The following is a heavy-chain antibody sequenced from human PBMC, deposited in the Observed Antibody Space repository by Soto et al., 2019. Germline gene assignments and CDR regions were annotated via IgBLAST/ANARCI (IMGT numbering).Heavy chain of an antibody. Sequence: SETLSLTCTVSGGSISSYYWSWIRQPPGKGLEWIGYIYYSGSTNYNPSLKSRVTISVDTSKNQFSLKLSSVTAADTAVYYCARVGYDFWSGYVDYWGQGTLVTVSS. D-gene: IGHD3-3*01. J-gene: IGHJ4*02. V-gene: IGHV4-59*01. CDR2: IYYSGST. CDR3: ARVGYDFWSGYVDY. CDR1: GGSISSYY.